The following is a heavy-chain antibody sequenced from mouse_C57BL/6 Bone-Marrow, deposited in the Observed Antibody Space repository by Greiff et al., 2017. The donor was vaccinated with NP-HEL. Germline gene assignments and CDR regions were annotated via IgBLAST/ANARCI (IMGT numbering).Heavy chain of an antibody. Sequence: EVQVVESGGGLVKPGGSLKLSCAASGFTFSRYAMSWVRQTPEKRLEWVATISDGGSYTYYPDNVKGRFTISRDNAKNNLYLQMSHLKSEDTAMYYCARDGGYFAWFAYWGQGTLVTVSA. CDR1: GFTFSRYA. CDR3: ARDGGYFAWFAY. J-gene: IGHJ3*01. V-gene: IGHV5-4*01. CDR2: ISDGGSYT. D-gene: IGHD2-3*01.